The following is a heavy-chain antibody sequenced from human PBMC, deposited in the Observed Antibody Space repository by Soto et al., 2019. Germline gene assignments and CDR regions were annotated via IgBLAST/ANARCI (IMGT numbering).Heavy chain of an antibody. Sequence: PVESVTTSCRTSGYRFTSYWIAWVLQMPGKGLEWMGIIFPSDSDTRYSPSFQGQVTISADRSTSTVFLQWASLKASDTAVYFCARKDKSGYFNWFDPWGQGTLVTVSS. D-gene: IGHD3-22*01. CDR3: ARKDKSGYFNWFDP. CDR2: IFPSDSDT. CDR1: GYRFTSYW. J-gene: IGHJ5*02. V-gene: IGHV5-51*01.